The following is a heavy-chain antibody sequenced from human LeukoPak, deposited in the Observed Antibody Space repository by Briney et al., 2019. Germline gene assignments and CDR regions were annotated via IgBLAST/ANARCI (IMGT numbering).Heavy chain of an antibody. V-gene: IGHV4-4*07. J-gene: IGHJ4*02. Sequence: SETLSLTCSVSGDSISGFQWNWIRQPAGKGLEWIGRIYVSGSTNYNPSLKSRVTMSVDQSENRFSLMLTSVTAADTALYYCARGAPVAVAAFDYWAQGILVSVSS. CDR2: IYVSGST. CDR1: GDSISGFQ. D-gene: IGHD6-19*01. CDR3: ARGAPVAVAAFDY.